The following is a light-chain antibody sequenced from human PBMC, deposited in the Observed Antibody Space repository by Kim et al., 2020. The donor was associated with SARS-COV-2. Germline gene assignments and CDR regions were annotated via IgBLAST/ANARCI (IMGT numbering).Light chain of an antibody. CDR2: AAS. CDR3: QKYNSAPWT. J-gene: IGKJ1*01. V-gene: IGKV1-27*01. CDR1: QDIANS. Sequence: AAVGDRVTITCRASQDIANSLAWYQQKPGKVPKVLIYAASTLQSGVPSRFSGGGSGTEFTLTIDSLQTEDVATYYYQKYNSAPWTFGPGTTVDIK.